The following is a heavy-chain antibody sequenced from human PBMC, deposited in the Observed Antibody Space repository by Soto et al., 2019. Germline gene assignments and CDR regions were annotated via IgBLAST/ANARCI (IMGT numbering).Heavy chain of an antibody. CDR3: ARSIIAVAGTKWFAP. J-gene: IGHJ5*02. D-gene: IGHD6-19*01. CDR2: IYYSGRT. Sequence: SETLSLTCSVSGGSVSSAGHYWSWIRQPPGKGLEWIGYIYYSGRTKHNPALKSRVTISVDKSKNQFSLKLRSVTAADTAVYYCARSIIAVAGTKWFAPWGQGTLGIVSS. V-gene: IGHV4-61*08. CDR1: GGSVSSAGHY.